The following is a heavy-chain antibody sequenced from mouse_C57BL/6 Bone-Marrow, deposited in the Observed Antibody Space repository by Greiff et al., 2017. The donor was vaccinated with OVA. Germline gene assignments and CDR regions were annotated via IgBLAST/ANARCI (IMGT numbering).Heavy chain of an antibody. CDR1: GYTFTEYT. CDR2: FYPGSGSI. V-gene: IGHV1-62-2*01. J-gene: IGHJ3*01. D-gene: IGHD2-5*01. Sequence: VNVVESGAELVKPGASVKLSCKASGYTFTEYTIHWVKQRSGQGLEWIGWFYPGSGSIKYNEKFKDKATLTADKSSSTVYMELSRLTSEDSAVYFCARHDPYYSNPAYWGQGTLVTVSA. CDR3: ARHDPYYSNPAY.